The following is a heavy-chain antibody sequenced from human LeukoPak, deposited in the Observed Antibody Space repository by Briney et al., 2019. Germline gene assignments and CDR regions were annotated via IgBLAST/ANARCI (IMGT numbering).Heavy chain of an antibody. CDR3: AKGPNYFDS. J-gene: IGHJ4*02. V-gene: IGHV3-74*01. CDR2: MNSDGSAT. Sequence: GGSLRLSXAASGFSFSNYWMHWVRQAPGRGLVWVTRMNSDGSATYYADSVQGRFTISRDNAKNTLYLQMNSLRAEDMAMYFCAKGPNYFDSWGQGTLVTVSS. CDR1: GFSFSNYW.